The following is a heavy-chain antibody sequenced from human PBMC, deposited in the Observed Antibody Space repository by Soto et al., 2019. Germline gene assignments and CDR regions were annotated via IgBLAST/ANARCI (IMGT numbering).Heavy chain of an antibody. Sequence: QVQLVESGGGLVKPGGSLRLSCAASGFSFSDSYMSWFRQAPGKGLEWVAYISGSSGYTGYADSVKGRFTISRDNAKNPLYLQMNSLRVEDTAGYYCAKDRGGYGPPDVWGQGTTVTVSS. CDR3: AKDRGGYGPPDV. V-gene: IGHV3-11*06. CDR2: ISGSSGYT. CDR1: GFSFSDSY. D-gene: IGHD3-10*01. J-gene: IGHJ6*02.